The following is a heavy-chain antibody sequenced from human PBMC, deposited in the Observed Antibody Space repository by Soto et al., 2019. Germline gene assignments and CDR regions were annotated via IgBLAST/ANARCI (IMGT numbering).Heavy chain of an antibody. CDR3: AKDAGYLGYCSGGSCYCPGD. D-gene: IGHD2-15*01. J-gene: IGHJ4*02. V-gene: IGHV3-30*15. Sequence: QVQLVESGGGVVQPGRSLRLSCAASGFTFSNYAMHWVRQAPGKGLERVAVISYDGSYKYYANSVKGRFTISRDNSMNTLQLQMSSLRAEDTAVYYCAKDAGYLGYCSGGSCYCPGDWGQGTLVTVSS. CDR1: GFTFSNYA. CDR2: ISYDGSYK.